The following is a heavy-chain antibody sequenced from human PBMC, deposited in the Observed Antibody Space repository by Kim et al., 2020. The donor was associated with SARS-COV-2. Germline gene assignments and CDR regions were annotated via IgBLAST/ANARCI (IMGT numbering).Heavy chain of an antibody. D-gene: IGHD2-2*01. CDR3: ARADGYCSSTSFSYYFDY. Sequence: SETLSLTCTVSGGSISSGGYYWSWSRQHPGKGLEWIGYIYYSGSTYYNSPHKSRVTISVDTSKNQFSLKPSSVTAAHTAVYYCARADGYCSSTSFSYYFDYWGQGTLVAVSS. CDR1: GGSISSGGYY. V-gene: IGHV4-31*03. CDR2: IYYSGST. J-gene: IGHJ4*02.